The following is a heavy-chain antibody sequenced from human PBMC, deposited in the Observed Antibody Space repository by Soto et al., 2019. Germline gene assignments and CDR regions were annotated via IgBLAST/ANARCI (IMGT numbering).Heavy chain of an antibody. CDR1: GYTFTSYA. D-gene: IGHD5-18*01. J-gene: IGHJ4*02. CDR3: ARPDTTDTAMVTSDY. V-gene: IGHV1-3*01. CDR2: INAGNGNT. Sequence: ASVKVSCKASGYTFTSYAMHWVLQAPGQRLEWMGWINAGNGNTKYSQKFQGRVTITRDTSASTAYMELSSLRSEDTAVYYCARPDTTDTAMVTSDYWGQGTLVTVSS.